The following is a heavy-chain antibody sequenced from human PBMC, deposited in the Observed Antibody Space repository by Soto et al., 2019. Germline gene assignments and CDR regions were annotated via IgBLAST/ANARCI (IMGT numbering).Heavy chain of an antibody. CDR3: ARDPTGGVMYYYYYGMDV. D-gene: IGHD3-16*01. J-gene: IGHJ6*02. Sequence: QVQLVESGGGVVQPGRSLRLSCAASGFTFSSYAMHWVRQAPGKGLEWVAVISYDGSNKYYVDSVKGRFTISRDNSKNTLYLQMNSLRAEDTAVYYCARDPTGGVMYYYYYGMDVWGQGTTVTVSS. CDR2: ISYDGSNK. V-gene: IGHV3-30-3*01. CDR1: GFTFSSYA.